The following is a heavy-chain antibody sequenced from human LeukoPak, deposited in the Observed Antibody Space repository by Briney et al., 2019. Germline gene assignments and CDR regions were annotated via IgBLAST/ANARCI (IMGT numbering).Heavy chain of an antibody. CDR2: IRYDGSNK. J-gene: IGHJ4*02. CDR3: ATFTDTAMVTPFDY. D-gene: IGHD5-18*01. Sequence: GGSLRLSCAASGFTFSSYGMHWVRQAPGKGLEWVAFIRYDGSNKYYADSVKGRFTISRDNSKNTLYLQMNSLRAEDTAVYYCATFTDTAMVTPFDYWGQGTLVTVSS. V-gene: IGHV3-30*02. CDR1: GFTFSSYG.